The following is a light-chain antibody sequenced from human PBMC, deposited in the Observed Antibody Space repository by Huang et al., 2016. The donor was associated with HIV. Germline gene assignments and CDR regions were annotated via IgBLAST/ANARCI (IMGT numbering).Light chain of an antibody. V-gene: IGKV3-15*01. CDR3: QQYSNWPPWT. CDR1: QSVNSN. Sequence: EVVMTQSPATLSVSPGERATLSCRASQSVNSNVAWYQQKSGQAPRILIYDASTRATGIPARFSGSGAVTEFTLRISSLHTEDFAIYYCQQYSNWPPWTFGQGTKVEIK. CDR2: DAS. J-gene: IGKJ1*01.